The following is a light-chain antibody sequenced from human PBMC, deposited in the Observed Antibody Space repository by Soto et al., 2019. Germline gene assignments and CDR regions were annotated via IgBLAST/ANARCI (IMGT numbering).Light chain of an antibody. CDR2: GVS. Sequence: EIVLTQSPGTLSLSPGEGATLSCRASESVSHNYLAWYQQKPGQAPRLLIYGVSFRATGIPARFSGSGSGTDFSLTISRLEPEDFAVYYCQHYIYSRYYSFGPGTKVEVK. J-gene: IGKJ3*01. CDR1: ESVSHNY. V-gene: IGKV3-20*01. CDR3: QHYIYSRYYS.